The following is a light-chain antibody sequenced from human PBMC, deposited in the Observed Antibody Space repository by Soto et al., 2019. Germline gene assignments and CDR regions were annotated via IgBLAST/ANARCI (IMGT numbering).Light chain of an antibody. V-gene: IGKV1-5*03. CDR1: QSISSW. J-gene: IGKJ5*01. CDR2: KAS. CDR3: QQYNSYLVT. Sequence: QSPSPLSSSVGDIGTITCRASQSISSWLAWYQQKPGKAPKLLIYKASSLESGVPSRFSGSGSGTEFTLTISSLQPDDFATYYCQQYNSYLVTFGQGTRMEIK.